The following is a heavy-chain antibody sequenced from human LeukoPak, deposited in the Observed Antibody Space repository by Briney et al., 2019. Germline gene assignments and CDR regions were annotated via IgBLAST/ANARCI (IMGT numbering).Heavy chain of an antibody. CDR2: LWYDGSNE. CDR1: GFTFSAYV. Sequence: QPGGSLRLSCAASGFTFSAYVMHWVRQAPGKGLEWVAILWYDGSNEYYADSVKGRFTMSRDNSKNTLYLQMNSLRAEDTAVYYCAKATKEYSSSWYIRDFDYWGQGTLVTVSS. CDR3: AKATKEYSSSWYIRDFDY. V-gene: IGHV3-33*06. J-gene: IGHJ4*02. D-gene: IGHD6-13*01.